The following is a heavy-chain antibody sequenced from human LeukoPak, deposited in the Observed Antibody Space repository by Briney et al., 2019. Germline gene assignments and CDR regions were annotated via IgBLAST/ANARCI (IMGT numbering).Heavy chain of an antibody. Sequence: GATVKISCKAFGYTLTDYYIHWVKEAPGKGLEWMGRVDPEDGETTYAEKFQGRVTITADTSTGTAYMELNNLRSEDTAVYYCATMTTFDPWGQGTLVTVSP. V-gene: IGHV1-69-2*01. D-gene: IGHD4-11*01. CDR2: VDPEDGET. CDR1: GYTLTDYY. J-gene: IGHJ5*02. CDR3: ATMTTFDP.